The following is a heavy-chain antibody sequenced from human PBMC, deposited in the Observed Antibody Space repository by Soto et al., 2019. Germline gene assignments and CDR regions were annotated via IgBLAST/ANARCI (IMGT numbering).Heavy chain of an antibody. V-gene: IGHV3-23*01. D-gene: IGHD2-8*02. CDR3: TKCSGGVLVTPAPAH. CDR1: GFTFSSYA. Sequence: PGGSLRLSCAASGFTFSSYAMSWVRQAPGKGLEWVSDISGNGVTTNHADSVKGRFTISRDNSKNTLFLQMTSLRAGDTAVYYCTKCSGGVLVTPAPAHWGQGTLVTVSS. CDR2: ISGNGVTT. J-gene: IGHJ4*02.